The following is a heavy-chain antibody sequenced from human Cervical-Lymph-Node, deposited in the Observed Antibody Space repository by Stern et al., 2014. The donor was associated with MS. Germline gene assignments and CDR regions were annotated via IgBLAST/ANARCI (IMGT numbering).Heavy chain of an antibody. Sequence: QMQLVQSGAEVKKPGASVKVSCKASGFTFINYGLSWVRQAPGQGLEWMGWITPYNDYTIYAQKFQDRVTMTTDTSTSTAYLEVRSLRSDDPALYYCARDGGGSYHGHWGQGTLVTVSP. CDR3: ARDGGGSYHGH. CDR1: GFTFINYG. J-gene: IGHJ4*02. CDR2: ITPYNDYT. D-gene: IGHD3-16*02. V-gene: IGHV1-18*01.